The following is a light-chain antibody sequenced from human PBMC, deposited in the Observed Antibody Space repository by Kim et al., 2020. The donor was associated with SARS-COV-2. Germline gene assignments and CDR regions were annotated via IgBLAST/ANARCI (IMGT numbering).Light chain of an antibody. V-gene: IGKV3-20*01. CDR1: QSVWSRY. CDR2: GVS. J-gene: IGKJ2*01. CDR3: QQYGSSPLA. Sequence: GKRPPHSCRAGQSVWSRYLAGYEKKPGQAPRLLIYGVSSRATGILDRLRGSGSGTDFSLTISRLEPGDFAVYYCQQYGSSPLAFGQGPRREI.